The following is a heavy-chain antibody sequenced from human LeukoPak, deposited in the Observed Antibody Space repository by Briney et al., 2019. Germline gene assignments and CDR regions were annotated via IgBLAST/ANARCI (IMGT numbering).Heavy chain of an antibody. CDR3: ARDWGELGAFDI. CDR2: MNPNSGNT. D-gene: IGHD1-26*01. V-gene: IGHV1-8*01. J-gene: IGHJ3*02. Sequence: ASVKVSCKASGYTFTSYDINWVRQATGQGLEWMGWMNPNSGNTGYAQKFQGRVTMTRNTSLSTAYMELSSLRSEDTAVYYCARDWGELGAFDIWGQGTMVTVSS. CDR1: GYTFTSYD.